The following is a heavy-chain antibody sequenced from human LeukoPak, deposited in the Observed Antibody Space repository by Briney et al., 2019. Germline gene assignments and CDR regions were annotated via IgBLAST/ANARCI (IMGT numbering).Heavy chain of an antibody. Sequence: ASVKVSCKASGYTFINYAIHWVRQAPGQRPEWMGWINAYNGDTEYSQKFQGRVTITRDTSASTAYMELSTLRSEDTAAYYCARGSSSDWPLEYWGRGILVTVSS. CDR1: GYTFINYA. D-gene: IGHD6-19*01. CDR2: INAYNGDT. CDR3: ARGSSSDWPLEY. J-gene: IGHJ4*02. V-gene: IGHV1-3*01.